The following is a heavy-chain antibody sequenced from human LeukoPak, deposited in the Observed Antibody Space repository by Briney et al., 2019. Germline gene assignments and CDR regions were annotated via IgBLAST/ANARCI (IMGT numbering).Heavy chain of an antibody. CDR2: INPNSGGT. J-gene: IGHJ4*02. CDR3: ARGRQAVDFDY. CDR1: GYTFTGYY. Sequence: ASVKVSCMASGYTFTGYYMHWVRQAPGQGLEWMGWINPNSGGTNYAQKFQGWVTMTRDTSISTAYMELSRLRSGGTAVYYCARGRQAVDFDYWGQGTLVTGSS. V-gene: IGHV1-2*04. D-gene: IGHD6-19*01.